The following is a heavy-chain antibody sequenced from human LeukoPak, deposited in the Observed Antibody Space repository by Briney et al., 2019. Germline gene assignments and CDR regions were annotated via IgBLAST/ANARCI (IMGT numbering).Heavy chain of an antibody. J-gene: IGHJ4*02. CDR1: GGSFSGYY. V-gene: IGHV4-34*01. CDR2: INHSGST. CDR3: ARGGRYIAGASIRMRGFDY. D-gene: IGHD6-19*01. Sequence: SETLSLTCAVYGGSFSGYYWSWIRQPPGKGLEWVGEINHSGSTNYNPSLKSRVTISVDTAKNQFSLKLSSVTPAETAVYDCARGGRYIAGASIRMRGFDYWGQGTLVTVSS.